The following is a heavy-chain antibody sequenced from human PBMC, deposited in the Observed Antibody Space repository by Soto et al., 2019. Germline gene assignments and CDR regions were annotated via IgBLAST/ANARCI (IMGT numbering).Heavy chain of an antibody. CDR2: IYYSGST. CDR3: ARGEGYGSGSYFPSTYYYYYYYMDV. J-gene: IGHJ6*03. CDR1: GGSISSYY. V-gene: IGHV4-59*08. Sequence: SETLSLTCTVSGGSISSYYWSWIRQPPGKGLEWIGYIYYSGSTNYNPSLKSRVTISVDTSKNQFSLKLSSVTAADTAVYYCARGEGYGSGSYFPSTYYYYYYYMDVWGKGTTVTVSS. D-gene: IGHD3-10*01.